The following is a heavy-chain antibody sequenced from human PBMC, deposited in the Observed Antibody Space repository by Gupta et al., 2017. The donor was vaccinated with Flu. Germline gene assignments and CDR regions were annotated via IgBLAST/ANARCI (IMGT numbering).Heavy chain of an antibody. CDR2: VAYSGNT. V-gene: IGHV4-39*01. CDR1: GGSISSSSYY. J-gene: IGHJ4*02. Sequence: QVQLQESGPGLVKPSATLSLICTVSGGSISSSSYYWGWIRQPPGKGLEWIGNVAYSGNTFYNPSLKSRVTISVDTSNNQFSLKLSSVTAADTAVYYCARRITYGKTFDYWGQGTLVTVSS. CDR3: ARRITYGKTFDY. D-gene: IGHD3-10*01.